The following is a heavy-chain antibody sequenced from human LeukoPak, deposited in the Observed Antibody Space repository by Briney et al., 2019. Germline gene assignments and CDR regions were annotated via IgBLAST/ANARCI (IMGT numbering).Heavy chain of an antibody. CDR2: ISYDGSKK. Sequence: GGSLRLSCAASGLRFSNYGMYWVRQAPGKGLEWLALISYDGSKKYYADSVEGRLTISRDNSKNTLFLQMSSLRPEDTALYYCAKEWLWEGFYDGPNVWGQGTTVTVSS. J-gene: IGHJ6*02. CDR3: AKEWLWEGFYDGPNV. V-gene: IGHV3-30*18. D-gene: IGHD5/OR15-5a*01. CDR1: GLRFSNYG.